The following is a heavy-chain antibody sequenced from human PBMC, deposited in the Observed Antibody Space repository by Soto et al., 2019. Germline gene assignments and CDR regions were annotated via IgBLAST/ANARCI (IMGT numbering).Heavy chain of an antibody. CDR2: ISYDGSNR. CDR1: GFTFSGYS. CDR3: AKGLDFPLD. V-gene: IGHV3-30*18. Sequence: GGSLRLSCAASGFTFSGYSMHWVRQAPGKGLEWVAVISYDGSNRFHADSVKGRFTISRDNSKNTLYLQMNSLRVEDTAVYYCAKGLDFPLDWGQGTLVTVSS. J-gene: IGHJ4*02. D-gene: IGHD3-3*01.